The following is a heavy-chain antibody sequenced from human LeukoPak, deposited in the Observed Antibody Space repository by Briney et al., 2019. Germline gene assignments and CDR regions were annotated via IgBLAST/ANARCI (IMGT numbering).Heavy chain of an antibody. CDR1: GGSISSYS. D-gene: IGHD2-15*01. J-gene: IGHJ5*02. CDR3: ARGEGYCSGGSCYNWFDP. Sequence: SETLSLTCTVSGGSISSYSRSWIRQPAGKGLEWIGRIYTSGSNNYNPSLKSRFTMSVATSKTQFSLKLSSVTAADTAVYYCARGEGYCSGGSCYNWFDPWGQGTLVTVSS. CDR2: IYTSGSN. V-gene: IGHV4-4*07.